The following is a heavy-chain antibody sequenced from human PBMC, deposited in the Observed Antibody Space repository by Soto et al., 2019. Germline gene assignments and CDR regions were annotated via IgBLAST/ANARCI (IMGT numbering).Heavy chain of an antibody. V-gene: IGHV1-2*04. CDR2: INPNSGGT. J-gene: IGHJ4*02. CDR1: GYTFTDYY. CDR3: ATGYDFWSGQHHEYYFDY. Sequence: ASVKVSCKASGYTFTDYYMHWVRQAPGQGLEWMGWINPNSGGTNYAQNFQGWVTMTRDTSISTAYMELSRLRSDDTAVYYCATGYDFWSGQHHEYYFDYWGQGPLVTVSS. D-gene: IGHD3-3*01.